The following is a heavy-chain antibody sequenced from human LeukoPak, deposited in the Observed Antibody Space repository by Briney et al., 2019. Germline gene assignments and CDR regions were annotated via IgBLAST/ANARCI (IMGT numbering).Heavy chain of an antibody. CDR2: IIPILGIA. J-gene: IGHJ4*02. V-gene: IGHV1-69*04. D-gene: IGHD3-10*01. Sequence: ASVKVSCKASGGTFSSYAVSWVRQAPGQGLEWMGRIIPILGIANYAQKFQGRVTITADKSTSTAYMELSSLTSEDTAVYYCAREYRNYGSGSYKFDYWGQGTLVTVSS. CDR3: AREYRNYGSGSYKFDY. CDR1: GGTFSSYA.